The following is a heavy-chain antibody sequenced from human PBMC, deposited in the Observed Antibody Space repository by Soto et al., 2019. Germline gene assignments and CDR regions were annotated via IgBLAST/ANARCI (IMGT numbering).Heavy chain of an antibody. V-gene: IGHV3-48*03. Sequence: SLSLSCAASGFTFSSYEMNWVRQAPGRGLEWLTHITSSGTNIFYGDSVKGRFTISRENAKNSVYLEMNSLSAEDKAVYYCARESEELTSNFDYWCQGTL. CDR1: GFTFSSYE. CDR2: ITSSGTNI. D-gene: IGHD1-7*01. J-gene: IGHJ4*02. CDR3: ARESEELTSNFDY.